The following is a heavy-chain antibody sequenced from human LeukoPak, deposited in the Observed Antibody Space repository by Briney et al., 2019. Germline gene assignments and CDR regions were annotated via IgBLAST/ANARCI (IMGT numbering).Heavy chain of an antibody. D-gene: IGHD6-19*01. J-gene: IGHJ4*02. CDR1: GFIFSSNS. V-gene: IGHV3-21*01. Sequence: GGSLRLSCAGSGFIFSSNSMNWVRQAPGKGLEWVASISGSSSNKYYADSVQGRFTISRDNAKNSLYLQMGSLRAEDTAVYYCARPPSTSAWSNSGDDWGQGTLVTVSS. CDR2: ISGSSSNK. CDR3: ARPPSTSAWSNSGDD.